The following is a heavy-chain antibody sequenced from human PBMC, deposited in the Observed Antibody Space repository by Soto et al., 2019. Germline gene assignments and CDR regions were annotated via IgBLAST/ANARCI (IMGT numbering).Heavy chain of an antibody. V-gene: IGHV3-21*01. D-gene: IGHD4-17*01. J-gene: IGHJ3*02. CDR1: GFTFSSYS. Sequence: GGSLRLSCAASGFTFSSYSMNWVRQAPGKGLEWVSSISSSSSYIYYADSVKGRFTISTDNAKISLYLQMKSLRAEDTSVYFCWSLSTVGAFDIWGQGTMVIVSS. CDR3: WSLSTVGAFDI. CDR2: ISSSSSYI.